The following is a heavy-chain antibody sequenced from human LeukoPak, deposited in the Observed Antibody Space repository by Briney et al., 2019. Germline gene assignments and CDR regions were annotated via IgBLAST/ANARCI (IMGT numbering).Heavy chain of an antibody. D-gene: IGHD2-15*01. CDR2: INAGNGNT. J-gene: IGHJ5*02. Sequence: ASVKVSCKASGYTFTSYAMNWVRQAPGQRLEWMGWINAGNGNTKYSQKFQGRVTITRDTSASTAYMELSSLRSEDTAVYYCARVPSWPTSWFDPWGQGTLVTVSS. CDR1: GYTFTSYA. V-gene: IGHV1-3*01. CDR3: ARVPSWPTSWFDP.